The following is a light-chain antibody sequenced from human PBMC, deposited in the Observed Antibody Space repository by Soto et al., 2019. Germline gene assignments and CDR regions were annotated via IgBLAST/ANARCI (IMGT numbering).Light chain of an antibody. CDR3: QQYFSAPFT. CDR2: WAS. CDR1: QSVLYSSNHKNY. J-gene: IGKJ3*01. V-gene: IGKV4-1*01. Sequence: DVVMTQSPDSLTVSLGERATINCKSSQSVLYSSNHKNYLAWYQQKPRQPPQLLISWASTRESGVPDRFSGSGSGKDFTLTISSLQAGDVAVYYCQQYFSAPFTFGPGTKVDIK.